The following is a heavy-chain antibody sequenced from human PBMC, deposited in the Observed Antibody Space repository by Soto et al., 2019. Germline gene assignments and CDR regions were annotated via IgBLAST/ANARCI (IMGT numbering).Heavy chain of an antibody. Sequence: EVQLLESGGGLVQPGGSLRLSCAASGFTFSSYAMSWVRQAPGKGLEWVSAISGSGGSTYYADSVKGRFTISRDNSKNPLYLQMNSLRAEDTAVYYCAKDRRSFRFGEPTDAFDIWGQGTMVTVSS. V-gene: IGHV3-23*01. D-gene: IGHD3-10*01. CDR3: AKDRRSFRFGEPTDAFDI. CDR1: GFTFSSYA. CDR2: ISGSGGST. J-gene: IGHJ3*02.